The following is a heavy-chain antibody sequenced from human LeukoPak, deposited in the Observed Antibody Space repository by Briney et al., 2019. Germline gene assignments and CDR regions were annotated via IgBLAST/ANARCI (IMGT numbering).Heavy chain of an antibody. D-gene: IGHD1-26*01. CDR3: ARGVVGATTSNWFDP. V-gene: IGHV1-18*01. J-gene: IGHJ5*02. Sequence: ASVKVSCKASGYTFTSYGISWVRQAPGQGREWMGWISAYNGNTNYAQKLQGRVTMTTDTSTSTAYMELRSLRSDDTAVYYCARGVVGATTSNWFDPWGQGTLVTVSS. CDR2: ISAYNGNT. CDR1: GYTFTSYG.